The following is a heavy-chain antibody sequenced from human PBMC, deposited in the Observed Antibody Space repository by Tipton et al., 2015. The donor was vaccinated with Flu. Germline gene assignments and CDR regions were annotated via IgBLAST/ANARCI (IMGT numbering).Heavy chain of an antibody. J-gene: IGHJ6*02. CDR3: ARERGVVPAASAQVIRLAKGYYYYYGMDV. CDR1: GFTFSSYA. D-gene: IGHD2-2*01. V-gene: IGHV3-30*01. Sequence: QLVQSGGGVVQPGRSLRLSCAASGFTFSSYAMHWVRQAPGKGLEWVAVISYDGSNKYYADSVKGRFTISRDNSKNTLYLQMNSLRAEDTAVYYCARERGVVPAASAQVIRLAKGYYYYYGMDVWGQGTTVTVSS. CDR2: ISYDGSNK.